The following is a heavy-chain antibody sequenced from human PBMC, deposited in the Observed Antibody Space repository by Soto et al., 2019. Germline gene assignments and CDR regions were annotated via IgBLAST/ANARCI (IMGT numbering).Heavy chain of an antibody. J-gene: IGHJ6*03. CDR2: IYYSGST. V-gene: IGHV4-39*01. CDR1: GGSISSSSYY. Sequence: QLQLQESGPGLVKPSETLSLTCTVSGGSISSSSYYWGWIRQPPGEGLEWIGSIYYSGSTYYNPSLKSRVTISVDTSKNQFSLKLSSVTAADTAVYYCVSPTSGPYNWNDNYYYYYMDVWGKGTTVTVSS. D-gene: IGHD1-1*01. CDR3: VSPTSGPYNWNDNYYYYYMDV.